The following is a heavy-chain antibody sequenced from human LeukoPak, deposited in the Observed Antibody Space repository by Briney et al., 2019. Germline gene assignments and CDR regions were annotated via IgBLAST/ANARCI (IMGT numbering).Heavy chain of an antibody. J-gene: IGHJ5*02. CDR3: ARSYDILTGYYHNWFDP. D-gene: IGHD3-9*01. CDR2: FYYSGTS. V-gene: IGHV4-39*07. CDR1: GGSISSSNYF. Sequence: SETLSLTCTVSGGSISSSNYFWGWIRQPPGKGLEWIGSFYYSGTSYYNPSLKSQVTMSADTSKNQLSLELRSVTAADTAVYYCARSYDILTGYYHNWFDPWGQGTLVTVSS.